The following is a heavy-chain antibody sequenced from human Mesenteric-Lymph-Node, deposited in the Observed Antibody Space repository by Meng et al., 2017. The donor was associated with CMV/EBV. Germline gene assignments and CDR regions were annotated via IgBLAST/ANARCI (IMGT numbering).Heavy chain of an antibody. D-gene: IGHD6-19*01. Sequence: GESLKISCAASGFTFSSYSMNWVRQAPGKGLEWVSYISSSSTIYYADSVKGRFTISRDNAKNSLYLQMNSLRAEDTAVYYCARTFAVAGLYWGQGTLVTVSS. J-gene: IGHJ4*02. CDR1: GFTFSSYS. CDR2: ISSSSTI. CDR3: ARTFAVAGLY. V-gene: IGHV3-48*04.